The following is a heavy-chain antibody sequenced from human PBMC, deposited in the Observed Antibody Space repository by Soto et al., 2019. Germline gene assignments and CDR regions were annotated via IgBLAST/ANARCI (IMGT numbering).Heavy chain of an antibody. Sequence: QITLKESGPTLVKPTQTLTLTCTFSGFSLSTSGVGVGWIRQPPGKALEWLALIYWDDDKRYSPSLKSRLTITKDTSKNQVVLTVTNMDPVDTATYYCAHVRIGSSWYIFGYWGQRTLVSVSS. J-gene: IGHJ4*02. D-gene: IGHD6-13*01. CDR1: GFSLSTSGVG. CDR2: IYWDDDK. V-gene: IGHV2-5*02. CDR3: AHVRIGSSWYIFGY.